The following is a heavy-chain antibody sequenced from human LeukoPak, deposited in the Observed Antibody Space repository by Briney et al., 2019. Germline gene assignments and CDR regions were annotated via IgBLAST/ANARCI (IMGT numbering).Heavy chain of an antibody. J-gene: IGHJ2*01. CDR2: INHSGST. Sequence: SETLSLTCAVYGGSFSGYYWSWIRHPPAKGQEWIGEINHSGSTNNNPSLQSLVTISVDTSKSQCSLRLSSVTAADTAVYYCARGVDDARAVPPPFYIWGRGSLVTVS. CDR3: ARGVDDARAVPPPFYI. V-gene: IGHV4-34*01. D-gene: IGHD2-2*01. CDR1: GGSFSGYY.